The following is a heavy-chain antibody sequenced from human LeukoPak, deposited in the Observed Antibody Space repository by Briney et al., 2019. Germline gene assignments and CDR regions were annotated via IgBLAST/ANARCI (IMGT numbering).Heavy chain of an antibody. V-gene: IGHV4-38-2*01. CDR3: ARLGIFGWFDP. D-gene: IGHD3-3*01. CDR1: GYSISSGYY. J-gene: IGHJ5*02. CDR2: IYHSGST. Sequence: SETLSLTCALSGYSISSGYYWGWIRQPPGKGLEWIGSIYHSGSTYYKPSLKSRVTISVDTSKNQFSLKLSSVTAADTAVYYCARLGIFGWFDPWGQGTLATVSS.